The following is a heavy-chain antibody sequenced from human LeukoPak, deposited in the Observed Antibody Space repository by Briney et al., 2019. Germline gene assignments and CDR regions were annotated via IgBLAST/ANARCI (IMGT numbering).Heavy chain of an antibody. Sequence: ASVKVSCKASGYTFTKYGVRWVRQAPGQGLEWMGWISAYNGDIKYAQRGKGRVTMTTDTSTSTVYMEVRSLRSDDTAVYYCARESGSDVFDIWGQGTMVTVSS. J-gene: IGHJ3*02. CDR1: GYTFTKYG. CDR3: ARESGSDVFDI. CDR2: ISAYNGDI. V-gene: IGHV1-18*01.